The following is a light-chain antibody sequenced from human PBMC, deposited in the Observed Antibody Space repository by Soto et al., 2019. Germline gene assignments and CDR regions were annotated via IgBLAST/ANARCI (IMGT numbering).Light chain of an antibody. Sequence: PVLTQSPSASASLGASVKLTCTLSSGHSSYAIAWHQQQPEKGPRYLMKLNSDGSHSKGDGIPDRFSGSSSGAERYLAISSLQSEDEADYYCQTGGSGILFGGGTKLTVL. J-gene: IGLJ3*02. CDR2: LNSDGSH. CDR3: QTGGSGIL. CDR1: SGHSSYA. V-gene: IGLV4-69*01.